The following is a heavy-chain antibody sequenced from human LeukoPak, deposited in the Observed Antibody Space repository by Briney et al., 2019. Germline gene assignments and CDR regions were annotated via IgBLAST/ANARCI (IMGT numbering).Heavy chain of an antibody. CDR2: INQSGNT. CDR3: ARGSIVGATTSFDY. D-gene: IGHD1-26*01. Sequence: SETLSLTCAVDGGSFSGFYWSWIRQTAGKGLEWIGEINQSGNTNYNPSLTDYNPSLKSRVTISVDTSKNQFSLKLSSVTAADTAVYYCARGSIVGATTSFDYWGQGTLVTVSS. V-gene: IGHV4-34*01. CDR1: GGSFSGFY. J-gene: IGHJ4*02.